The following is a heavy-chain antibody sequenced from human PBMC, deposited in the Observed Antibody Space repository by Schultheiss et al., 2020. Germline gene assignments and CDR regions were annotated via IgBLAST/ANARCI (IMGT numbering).Heavy chain of an antibody. CDR3: ARLQQYYDFWSGYSSDYYGMDV. V-gene: IGHV4-30-2*01. CDR1: GASISSGGKS. Sequence: SETLSLTCAVSGASISSGGKSWSWIRQPPGKGLEWIGYMYHSGSTYNNPSLKSRVTISVDTSKNQFSLKLTSVTAADTAMYYCARLQQYYDFWSGYSSDYYGMDVWGQGTTVTVSS. D-gene: IGHD3-3*01. J-gene: IGHJ6*02. CDR2: MYHSGST.